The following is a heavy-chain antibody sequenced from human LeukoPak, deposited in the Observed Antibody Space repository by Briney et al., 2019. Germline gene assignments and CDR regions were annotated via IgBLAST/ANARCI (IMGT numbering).Heavy chain of an antibody. CDR2: IYHSGST. D-gene: IGHD5-12*01. Sequence: SETLSLTCTVSGGSVSSGSYYWSWIRQPPGKGLEWIGYIYHSGSTYYNPSLKSRVTISVDRSKNQFSLKLSSVTAADTAVYYCARVPHRGFFDYWGQGTLVTVSS. CDR3: ARVPHRGFFDY. V-gene: IGHV4-30-2*01. J-gene: IGHJ4*02. CDR1: GGSVSSGSYY.